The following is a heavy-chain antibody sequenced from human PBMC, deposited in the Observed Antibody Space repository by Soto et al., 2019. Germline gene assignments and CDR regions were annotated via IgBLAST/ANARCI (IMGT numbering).Heavy chain of an antibody. Sequence: QVQLQESGPGLVKPSGTLSLTCAVSGDSVSSPYYWCWVRQPPGKGLEWIGEVFHTGTTSYNPSLRIRVTISMDKSINQFSLDLSSVTAADTAVYYCASSAGWYAVHSWGPGTLVIVSS. CDR3: ASSAGWYAVHS. D-gene: IGHD2-15*01. J-gene: IGHJ4*02. CDR1: GDSVSSPYY. V-gene: IGHV4-4*02. CDR2: VFHTGTT.